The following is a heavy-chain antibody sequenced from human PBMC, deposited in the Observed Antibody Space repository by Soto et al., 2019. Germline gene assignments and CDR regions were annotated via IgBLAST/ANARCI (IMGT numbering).Heavy chain of an antibody. CDR2: IDHSGST. Sequence: SETLSLTCAVSGGSISSGGYSWSWIRQPPGKGLEWIGYIDHSGSTYYNPSLKSRVTISVDTSKNQLSLKLSSVTAADTAVYYCARDPSGSGPNFDYWGQGALVTAPQ. D-gene: IGHD3-10*01. V-gene: IGHV4-30-2*01. CDR1: GGSISSGGYS. J-gene: IGHJ4*02. CDR3: ARDPSGSGPNFDY.